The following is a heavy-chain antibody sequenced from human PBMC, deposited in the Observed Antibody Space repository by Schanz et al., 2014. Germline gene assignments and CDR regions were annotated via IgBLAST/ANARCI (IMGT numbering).Heavy chain of an antibody. CDR2: ISAGGTNT. CDR3: ARDGGRDGYNLAFDV. Sequence: VQLVESGGGLVRPGGSLRLSCAASGFTFSTYAMTWVRQAPGKGLEWVSSISAGGTNTYYADSVKGRFIISRDSSKNTLFLQMNSLRAEDTAVYFCARDGGRDGYNLAFDVWGQGTLVTVSS. V-gene: IGHV3-23*04. CDR1: GFTFSTYA. J-gene: IGHJ3*01. D-gene: IGHD5-12*01.